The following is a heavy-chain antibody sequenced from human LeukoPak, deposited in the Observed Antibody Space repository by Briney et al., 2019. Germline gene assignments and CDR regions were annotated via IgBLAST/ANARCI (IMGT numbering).Heavy chain of an antibody. J-gene: IGHJ3*02. CDR3: ARVRIVATTYDAFDI. CDR2: IYYSGST. D-gene: IGHD5-12*01. CDR1: GGSISSGGYY. V-gene: IGHV4-31*03. Sequence: TLSLTCTVSGGSISSGGYYWSWIRQHPGKGLEWIGYIYYSGSTYYNPSLKSRVTISVDTSKNQFSLKLSSVTAADTAVYYCARVRIVATTYDAFDIWGQGTMVTVSS.